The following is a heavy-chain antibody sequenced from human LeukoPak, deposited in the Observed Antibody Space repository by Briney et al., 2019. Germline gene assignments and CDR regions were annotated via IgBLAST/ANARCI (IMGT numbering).Heavy chain of an antibody. CDR1: GGSVSSGSYY. CDR3: ARTLIAAAAYGRMGYYYYYMDV. D-gene: IGHD6-13*01. Sequence: SETLSLTCTVSGGSVSSGSYYWSWIRQPPGKGLEWIGYIYYSGSTNYNPSLKSRVTISVDTSKNQFSLKLSSVTAADTAVYYCARTLIAAAAYGRMGYYYYYMDVWGKGTTVTVSS. CDR2: IYYSGST. V-gene: IGHV4-61*01. J-gene: IGHJ6*03.